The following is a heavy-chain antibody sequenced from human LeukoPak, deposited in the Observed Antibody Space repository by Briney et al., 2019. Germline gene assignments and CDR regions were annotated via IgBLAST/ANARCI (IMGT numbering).Heavy chain of an antibody. J-gene: IGHJ5*02. CDR1: GFTLSSYA. D-gene: IGHD6-19*01. CDR2: ISVSGNT. Sequence: PGGSLRLSYAASGFTLSSYAMSWVRQGPGKGLEWVSAISVSGNTYHADSVKGRFTISRDNANNLLYLQLNSLRAEDTAVYYCARVLSSSSHRRFDPWGQGTLVTVSS. V-gene: IGHV3-23*01. CDR3: ARVLSSSSHRRFDP.